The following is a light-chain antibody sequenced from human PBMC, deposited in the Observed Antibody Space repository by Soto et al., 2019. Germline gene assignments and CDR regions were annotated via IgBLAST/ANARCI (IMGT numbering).Light chain of an antibody. Sequence: QSVLTQPPSASGSPGQSVTISCTGTSSDVGAYKYVSWYQQYPGKAPKFMIYEVTKPPSGVPDRFSGSKSGNTVSLTVSGLQAEDDGDYYCTSSVGNDIWVVGGGTKLTVL. V-gene: IGLV2-8*01. J-gene: IGLJ3*02. CDR3: TSSVGNDIWV. CDR2: EVT. CDR1: SSDVGAYKY.